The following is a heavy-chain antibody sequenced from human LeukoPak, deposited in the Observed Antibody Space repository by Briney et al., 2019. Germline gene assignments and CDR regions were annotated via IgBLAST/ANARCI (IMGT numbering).Heavy chain of an antibody. Sequence: SETLSLTCVVSGDSFSSHYWTWIRQSPGKGLEWIGYISYIGSTNYNPPLKSRVTISIDTSKNQFSPKLRSVTAADTAVYYCARDLVTVTKGFDIWGQGTMVSVSS. D-gene: IGHD4-17*01. J-gene: IGHJ3*02. CDR3: ARDLVTVTKGFDI. V-gene: IGHV4-59*11. CDR2: ISYIGST. CDR1: GDSFSSHY.